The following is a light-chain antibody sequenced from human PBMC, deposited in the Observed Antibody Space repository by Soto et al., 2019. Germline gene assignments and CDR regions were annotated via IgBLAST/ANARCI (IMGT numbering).Light chain of an antibody. CDR1: KVGDKY. Sequence: SYELTQPPSVSVSPGQTASITCSGDKVGDKYACWYQQKPGQSPVLVIYQDRKRPSGIPERFSGSNSGNTATLTISGTQAMDEADYYCQAWDSSTAVFGGGTKLTVL. J-gene: IGLJ2*01. V-gene: IGLV3-1*01. CDR2: QDR. CDR3: QAWDSSTAV.